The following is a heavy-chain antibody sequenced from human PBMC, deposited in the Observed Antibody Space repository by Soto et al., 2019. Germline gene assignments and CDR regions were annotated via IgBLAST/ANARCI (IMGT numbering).Heavy chain of an antibody. CDR3: ARGVRGTPGAFDI. CDR1: GFTFSSYA. V-gene: IGHV3-64*02. D-gene: IGHD3-16*01. Sequence: GGSLRLSCAASGFTFSSYAMHWVRQAPGKGLEYVSAISSNGGSTYYADSVKGRFTISRDNSKNTLYLQMGSLRAEDMAVYYCARGVRGTPGAFDIWGQGTMVTVSS. J-gene: IGHJ3*02. CDR2: ISSNGGST.